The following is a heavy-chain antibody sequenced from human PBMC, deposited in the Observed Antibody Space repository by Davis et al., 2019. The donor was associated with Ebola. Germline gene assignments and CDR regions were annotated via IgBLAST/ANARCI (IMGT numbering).Heavy chain of an antibody. J-gene: IGHJ6*04. CDR2: IGHGGDT. V-gene: IGHV3-23*01. CDR1: GFTFSYCD. CDR3: AKSGLSFGVVKYHYGMDV. Sequence: PGGSLRLSCAASGFTFSYCDMSWVRQAPGKGLQWVSAIGHGGDTCYADSVRGRFTISRDNSKKTLYLQMNSLRAEDTAVYYCAKSGLSFGVVKYHYGMDVWGKGTTVTVSS. D-gene: IGHD3-3*01.